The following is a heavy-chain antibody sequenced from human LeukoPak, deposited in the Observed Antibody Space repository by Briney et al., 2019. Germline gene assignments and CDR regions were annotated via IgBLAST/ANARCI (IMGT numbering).Heavy chain of an antibody. V-gene: IGHV4-39*01. CDR2: IYYSGST. D-gene: IGHD3-10*01. CDR1: GGSISSSSYY. J-gene: IGHJ4*02. Sequence: SETLSLTCTVSGGSISSSSYYWGWIRQPPGKGLEWIGSIYYSGSTYYNPSLKSRVTISVDTSKNQFSLKLSSVTAADTAVYYCARPYYGSGNVEFDYWGQGTLVTVSS. CDR3: ARPYYGSGNVEFDY.